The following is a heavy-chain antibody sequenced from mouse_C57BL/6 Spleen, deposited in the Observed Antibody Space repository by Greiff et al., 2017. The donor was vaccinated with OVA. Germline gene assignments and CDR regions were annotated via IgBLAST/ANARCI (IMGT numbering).Heavy chain of an antibody. CDR3: AKDGNYGFAY. V-gene: IGHV2-4*01. Sequence: VQRVESGPGLVQPSQSLSITCTVSGFSLTSYGVHWVRQPPGKGLEWLGVIWSGGSTDYNAAFISRLSISKDNSKSQVFFKMNSLQADDTAIYYCAKDGNYGFAYWGQGTLVTVSA. CDR1: GFSLTSYG. CDR2: IWSGGST. D-gene: IGHD2-1*01. J-gene: IGHJ3*01.